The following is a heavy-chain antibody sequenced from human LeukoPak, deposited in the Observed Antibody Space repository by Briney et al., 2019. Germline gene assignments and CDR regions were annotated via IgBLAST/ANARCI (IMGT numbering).Heavy chain of an antibody. CDR3: AKSRGNTTWYVWFDP. CDR2: ISGSGGST. Sequence: GGSLRLSCAASGFTFSNYAMSWVRQAPGKGLEWVSTISGSGGSTYYADSVKGRFTISRDNSKNTLYLQTNSVRAEDTAVYYCAKSRGNTTWYVWFDPWGQGTLVTVSS. J-gene: IGHJ5*02. D-gene: IGHD1-1*01. V-gene: IGHV3-23*01. CDR1: GFTFSNYA.